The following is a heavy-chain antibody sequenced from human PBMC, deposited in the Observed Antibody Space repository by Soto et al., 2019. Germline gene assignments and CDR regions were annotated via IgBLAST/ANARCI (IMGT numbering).Heavy chain of an antibody. J-gene: IGHJ4*02. CDR2: IYYSGST. Sequence: SETLSLTCTVSGGSISSSSYYWGWIRQPPGKGLEWIGSIYYSGSTYYNPSLKSRVTISVDTSKNQFSLKLSSVTAADTAVYYCARTGYCSSTSCYYYYFDYWGQGTLVTVSS. CDR1: GGSISSSSYY. CDR3: ARTGYCSSTSCYYYYFDY. V-gene: IGHV4-39*01. D-gene: IGHD2-2*01.